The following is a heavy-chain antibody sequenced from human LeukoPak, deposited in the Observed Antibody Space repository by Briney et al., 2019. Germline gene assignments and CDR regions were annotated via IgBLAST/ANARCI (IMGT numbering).Heavy chain of an antibody. CDR3: AKDPSRDCSGGSCYDY. CDR2: ISGSGGST. J-gene: IGHJ4*02. D-gene: IGHD2-15*01. V-gene: IGHV3-23*01. CDR1: GFTFSSYA. Sequence: PGGSLRLSCAAPGFTFSSYAMSWVRQAPGKGLEWVSAISGSGGSTYYADSVKGRFTISRDNSKNTLYLQMNSLRAEDTAVYYCAKDPSRDCSGGSCYDYWGQETLVTVSS.